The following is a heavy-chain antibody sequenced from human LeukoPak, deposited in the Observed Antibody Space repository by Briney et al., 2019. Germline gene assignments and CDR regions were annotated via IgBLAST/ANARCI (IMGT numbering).Heavy chain of an antibody. Sequence: SETLSLTCTVSGGSISSSSYYWGWIRQPPGKGLEWIGSIYYSGSTYYNPSLKSRVTISVDTSKNQFSLKLSSVTAADTAVYYCARGPRGAFGMDYWGQGTLVTVSS. CDR3: ARGPRGAFGMDY. V-gene: IGHV4-39*07. D-gene: IGHD3-10*01. CDR1: GGSISSSSYY. J-gene: IGHJ4*02. CDR2: IYYSGST.